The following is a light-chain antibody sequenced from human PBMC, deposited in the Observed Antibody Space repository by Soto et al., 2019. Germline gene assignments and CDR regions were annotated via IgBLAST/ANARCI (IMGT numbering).Light chain of an antibody. J-gene: IGKJ1*01. V-gene: IGKV3-20*01. CDR1: QSVSSNY. Sequence: EIVLTQSPGTLSLSPGERVTLSCRASQSVSSNYLAWYQQNPGQAPRLLIYGASSRATGIPDRFSGIGSGTDFTLTISRLEPEDFAVYYCQQYGSSRWTFGQGTKVEIK. CDR2: GAS. CDR3: QQYGSSRWT.